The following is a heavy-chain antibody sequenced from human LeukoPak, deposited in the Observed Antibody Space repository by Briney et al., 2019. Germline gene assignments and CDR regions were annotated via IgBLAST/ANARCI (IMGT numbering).Heavy chain of an antibody. J-gene: IGHJ4*02. CDR2: INQDGSQK. D-gene: IGHD1-14*01. V-gene: IGHV3-7*05. Sequence: PGGSLRLSCAVSGFTFSNYWMSWVRQAPGKGLEWVANINQDGSQKYYVDSVKGRFTISRDNAKNSLYLQMNSLRAYDTAVYYCARTPTTWGQGTLVTVSS. CDR1: GFTFSNYW. CDR3: ARTPTT.